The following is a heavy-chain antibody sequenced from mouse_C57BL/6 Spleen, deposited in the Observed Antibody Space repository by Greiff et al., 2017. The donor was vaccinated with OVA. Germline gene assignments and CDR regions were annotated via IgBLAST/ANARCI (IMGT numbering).Heavy chain of an antibody. CDR1: GFNIKDDY. CDR3: TDLGRGDY. Sequence: EVQLKQSGAELVRPGASVKLSCTASGFNIKDDYMHWVKQRPEQGLEWIGWIDPENGDTEYASKFQGKATITADTSSNTAYLQLSSLTSEDTAVYYCTDLGRGDYWGQGTTLTVSS. D-gene: IGHD4-1*01. V-gene: IGHV14-4*01. CDR2: IDPENGDT. J-gene: IGHJ2*01.